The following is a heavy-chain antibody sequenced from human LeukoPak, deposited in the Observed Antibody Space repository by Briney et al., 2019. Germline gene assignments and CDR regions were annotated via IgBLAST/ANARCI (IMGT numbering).Heavy chain of an antibody. Sequence: ASVKVSCKASGGTFSSYAISWVRQAPGQGLEWMGGIIPIFGIANYAQKFQGRVTITADESTSTAYMELSSLRSEDTAVYYCARSSPPMTTVTTCDYWGQGTLVTVSS. D-gene: IGHD4-17*01. CDR2: IIPIFGIA. CDR3: ARSSPPMTTVTTCDY. V-gene: IGHV1-69*13. CDR1: GGTFSSYA. J-gene: IGHJ4*02.